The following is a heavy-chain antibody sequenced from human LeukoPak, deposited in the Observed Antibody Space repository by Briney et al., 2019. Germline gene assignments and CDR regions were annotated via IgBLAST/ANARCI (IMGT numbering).Heavy chain of an antibody. Sequence: GGSLRLSCAASGFTVSSNYVSWVRQAPGKGLEWVSAISGSGGSTYYADSVKGRFTISRDNSKNTLYLQMNSLRAEDTAVYYCAKRRDGYNLGNFDYWGQGTLVTVSS. D-gene: IGHD5-24*01. V-gene: IGHV3-23*01. CDR1: GFTVSSNY. CDR2: ISGSGGST. J-gene: IGHJ4*02. CDR3: AKRRDGYNLGNFDY.